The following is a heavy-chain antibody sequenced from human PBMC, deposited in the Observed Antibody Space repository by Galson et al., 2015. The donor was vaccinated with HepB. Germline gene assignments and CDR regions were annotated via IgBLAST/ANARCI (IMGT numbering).Heavy chain of an antibody. D-gene: IGHD6-19*01. J-gene: IGHJ4*02. Sequence: SLRLSCAASGFIFSDYYMSWIRQAPGKGLEWVSYITSSGHFTNYADSVKGRFTISRDNAKNSLYLQMNSLTAADTAVYYCASGHPGGSGWYGDYWGQGTLVTVSS. CDR1: GFIFSDYY. CDR3: ASGHPGGSGWYGDY. CDR2: ITSSGHFT. V-gene: IGHV3-11*06.